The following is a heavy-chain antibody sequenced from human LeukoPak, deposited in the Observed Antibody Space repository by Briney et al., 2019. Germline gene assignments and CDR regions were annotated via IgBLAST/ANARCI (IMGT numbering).Heavy chain of an antibody. J-gene: IGHJ4*02. CDR2: ISGGGGST. V-gene: IGHV3-23*01. CDR3: ARAAGYSYGYVGDYFDY. Sequence: GGSLRLSCAASGFTFSSYAMRWVRQAPGKGVEWVSAISGGGGSTYYAVSVKGLFTISSDNANNSLYLQMNSLRAEDTAVYYCARAAGYSYGYVGDYFDYWGQGTLVTVSS. D-gene: IGHD5-18*01. CDR1: GFTFSSYA.